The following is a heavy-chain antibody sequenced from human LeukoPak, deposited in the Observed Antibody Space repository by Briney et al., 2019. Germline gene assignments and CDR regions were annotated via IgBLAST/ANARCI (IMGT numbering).Heavy chain of an antibody. J-gene: IGHJ4*02. CDR2: INHSGST. CDR3: ARLPDY. Sequence: SETLPLTCAVYGGSFSGYYWSWIRQPPGKGLEWIGEINHSGSTNYNPSLKSRVTISVDTSKNQFSLKLSSVTAADTAVYYCARLPDYWGQGTLVTVSS. CDR1: GGSFSGYY. V-gene: IGHV4-34*01.